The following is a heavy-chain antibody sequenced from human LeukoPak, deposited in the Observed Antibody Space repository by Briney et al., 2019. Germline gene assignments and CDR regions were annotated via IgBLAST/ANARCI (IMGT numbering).Heavy chain of an antibody. CDR1: GFTFSSYA. CDR3: ARVTRHSFDS. Sequence: PGGSLRLSCAASGFTFSSYAMSWVRQAPGKGLEWVATIKEDGSEEYYVDSVKGRFSISRDNARNSLYLQMNSLRAEDTALYYCARVTRHSFDSWGQGTLVNVSS. CDR2: IKEDGSEE. V-gene: IGHV3-7*01. J-gene: IGHJ4*02. D-gene: IGHD1-1*01.